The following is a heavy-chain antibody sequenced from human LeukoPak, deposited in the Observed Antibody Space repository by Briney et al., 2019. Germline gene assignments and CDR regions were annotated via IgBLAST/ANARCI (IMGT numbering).Heavy chain of an antibody. Sequence: PGGSLRLACTASGFTFSSYAMSWVRQAPGKGLEWVAVISYDGSNKYYADSVKGRFTISRDNSKNTLYLQMNSLRAEDTAVYYCARDGYGSGSYEPPNWYFDLWGRGTLVTVSS. J-gene: IGHJ2*01. CDR3: ARDGYGSGSYEPPNWYFDL. D-gene: IGHD3-10*01. V-gene: IGHV3-30-3*01. CDR1: GFTFSSYA. CDR2: ISYDGSNK.